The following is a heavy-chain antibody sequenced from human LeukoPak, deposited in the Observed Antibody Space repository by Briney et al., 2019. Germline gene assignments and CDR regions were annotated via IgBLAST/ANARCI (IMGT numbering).Heavy chain of an antibody. CDR2: IYSGGST. J-gene: IGHJ4*02. V-gene: IGHV3-53*01. D-gene: IGHD6-13*01. CDR1: GFTVSSNY. Sequence: GGSLRLSCAASGFTVSSNYMSWVRQAPGKGLEWVSVIYSGGSTYYADSVKGRFTISRDNPKHTLYLQMNSLRAEDTAVYYCARLFPSWYGPRYFDYWGQGTLVTVSS. CDR3: ARLFPSWYGPRYFDY.